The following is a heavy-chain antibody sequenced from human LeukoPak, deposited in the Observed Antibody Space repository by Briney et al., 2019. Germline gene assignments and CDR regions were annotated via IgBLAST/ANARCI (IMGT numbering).Heavy chain of an antibody. CDR1: GYTFTSYG. Sequence: GASVKVSCKASGYTFTSYGISWVRQAPGQGLEWMGWISAYNGNTNYAQKLQSRVTMTTDTSTSTAYMELRSLRSDDTAVYYCARWGQWLVRGYFDYWGQGTLVTVSS. J-gene: IGHJ4*02. CDR2: ISAYNGNT. CDR3: ARWGQWLVRGYFDY. V-gene: IGHV1-18*01. D-gene: IGHD6-19*01.